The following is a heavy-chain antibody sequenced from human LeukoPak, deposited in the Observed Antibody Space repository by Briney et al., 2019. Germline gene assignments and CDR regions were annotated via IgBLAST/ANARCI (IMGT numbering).Heavy chain of an antibody. CDR2: INPNSGDT. J-gene: IGHJ4*02. Sequence: GASVTVSCKASGYTFSTYEINWVRQATGQGLEWMGWINPNSGDTHYTQKFQGRVTMTRNTSINTAYMEVSSLTSEETGVYYCARGLDCGGDCFGSWGQGTLVTVSS. CDR3: ARGLDCGGDCFGS. CDR1: GYTFSTYE. V-gene: IGHV1-8*01. D-gene: IGHD2-21*02.